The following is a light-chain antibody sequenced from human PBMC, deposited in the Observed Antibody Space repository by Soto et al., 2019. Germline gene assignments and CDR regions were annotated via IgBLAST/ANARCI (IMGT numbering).Light chain of an antibody. J-gene: IGLJ3*02. Sequence: QSALTQPASVSGAPGQSITISCTGTSSDVGGYNYVSWYQQHPGKAPKLMIYEVSNRPSGVSNRFSGSKFGNTASLTISGLQAEDEADYYCSSFTSINTWVFGGGTKLTVL. CDR3: SSFTSINTWV. CDR2: EVS. CDR1: SSDVGGYNY. V-gene: IGLV2-14*01.